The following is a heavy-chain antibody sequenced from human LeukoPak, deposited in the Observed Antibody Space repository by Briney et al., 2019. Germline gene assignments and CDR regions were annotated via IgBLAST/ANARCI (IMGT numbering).Heavy chain of an antibody. CDR3: ASSSGGITMVPYYYYGMDV. V-gene: IGHV4-4*02. CDR1: GGSISSSNW. Sequence: PSETLSLTCAVSGGSISSSNWWSWVRQPPGKGLEWIGKIYHSGSTNYNPSLKSRVTISVDKSKNQFSLKLSSVPAADTAVYYCASSSGGITMVPYYYYGMDVWGQGTTVTVSS. D-gene: IGHD3-10*01. J-gene: IGHJ6*02. CDR2: IYHSGST.